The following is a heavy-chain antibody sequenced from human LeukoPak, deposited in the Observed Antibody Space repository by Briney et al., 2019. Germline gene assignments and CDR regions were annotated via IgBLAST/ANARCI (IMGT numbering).Heavy chain of an antibody. D-gene: IGHD6-19*01. CDR2: ISSNSSYI. V-gene: IGHV3-21*01. CDR1: GFTFSSLA. CDR3: ASLPWLVRWIYY. Sequence: GGSLRLSCVASGFTFSSLAMNWVRQAPGRGLEWVSSISSNSSYIQYADSVKGRFTISRDNARNSLYLQMDNLRAEDTAVYYCASLPWLVRWIYYWGQGTLVTVSS. J-gene: IGHJ4*02.